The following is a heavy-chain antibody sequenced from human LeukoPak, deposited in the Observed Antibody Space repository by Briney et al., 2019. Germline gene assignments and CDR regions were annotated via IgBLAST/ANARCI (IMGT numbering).Heavy chain of an antibody. J-gene: IGHJ4*02. Sequence: GSSVKVSCKASGYSFTGYFMHWVRQAPGQGLEWMGWINPNSGGTNYAQKFQGRVTMTRDTSIRTAYMEISRLTSDDTAVYYCATGGDIARFDYWGQGTLVTVSS. V-gene: IGHV1-2*02. CDR3: ATGGDIARFDY. D-gene: IGHD5-12*01. CDR2: INPNSGGT. CDR1: GYSFTGYF.